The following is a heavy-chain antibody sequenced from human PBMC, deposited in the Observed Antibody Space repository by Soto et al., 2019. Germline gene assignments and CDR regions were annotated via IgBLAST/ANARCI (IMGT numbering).Heavy chain of an antibody. CDR3: ARDTGMGRIIGVKQSDAFDI. V-gene: IGHV4-39*07. D-gene: IGHD3-10*01. CDR1: GGSISSSSYY. J-gene: IGHJ3*02. Sequence: KQSQTLSLTCTVSGGSISSSSYYWGWIRQPPGKGLERIGSIYYSGSTYYNPTLKSRVTISVDTFKKQFSLKLSPVTAADTAVYYCARDTGMGRIIGVKQSDAFDIWGQGTMATGSS. CDR2: IYYSGST.